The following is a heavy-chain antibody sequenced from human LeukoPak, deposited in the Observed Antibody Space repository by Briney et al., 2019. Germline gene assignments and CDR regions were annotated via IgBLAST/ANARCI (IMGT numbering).Heavy chain of an antibody. J-gene: IGHJ4*02. D-gene: IGHD3-22*01. CDR3: AKATYYYDSSGYYDGYYFDY. Sequence: PGGSLRLSCAASGFTFSSYAMHWVRQAPGKGLEWVAVISYGGSNKYYADSVKGRFTISRDNSKNTLYLQMNSLRAEDTAVYYCAKATYYYDSSGYYDGYYFDYWGQGTLVTVST. CDR1: GFTFSSYA. CDR2: ISYGGSNK. V-gene: IGHV3-30*04.